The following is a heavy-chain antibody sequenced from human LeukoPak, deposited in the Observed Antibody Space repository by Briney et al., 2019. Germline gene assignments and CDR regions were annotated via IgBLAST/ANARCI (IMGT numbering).Heavy chain of an antibody. V-gene: IGHV3-7*01. D-gene: IGHD7-27*01. J-gene: IGHJ4*02. CDR2: IKQDGSQK. CDR3: AREDWGPDY. CDR1: GFTFTGYW. Sequence: PGGSLRLSCAASGFTFTGYWMVWVRQAPGKGLEWVANIKQDGSQKHYVDSVKSRFTISRDNAKKSLYLQMNNLRAEDTGVYYCAREDWGPDYWGQGTLVTVSS.